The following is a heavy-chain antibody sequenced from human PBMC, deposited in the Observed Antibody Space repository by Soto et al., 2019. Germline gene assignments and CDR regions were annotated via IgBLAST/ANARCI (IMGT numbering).Heavy chain of an antibody. D-gene: IGHD5-12*01. CDR2: IYYSGST. Sequence: PSETLSLTCTVSGGSISSGGYYWSWIRQHPGKGLEGIGYIYYSGSTYYNPSLKSRVTISVDTSKNQFSLKLSSVTAADTAVYYCARARRDGYNKIANWYFDLWGRGTLVTVSS. V-gene: IGHV4-31*03. CDR1: GGSISSGGYY. CDR3: ARARRDGYNKIANWYFDL. J-gene: IGHJ2*01.